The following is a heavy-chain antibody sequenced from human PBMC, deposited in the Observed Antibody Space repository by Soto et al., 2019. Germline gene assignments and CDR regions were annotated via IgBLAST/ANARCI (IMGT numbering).Heavy chain of an antibody. CDR1: GGTFSSYT. J-gene: IGHJ5*02. V-gene: IGHV1-69*02. CDR3: ARATDRPGVLFLEWNNWFDP. CDR2: IIPILGIA. D-gene: IGHD3-3*01. Sequence: SVKVSCKASGGTFSSYTISWVRQAPGQGLEWMGRIIPILGIANYAQKFQGRVTITADKSTSTAYMELSSLRSEDTAVYYCARATDRPGVLFLEWNNWFDPWRQGTLVTVSS.